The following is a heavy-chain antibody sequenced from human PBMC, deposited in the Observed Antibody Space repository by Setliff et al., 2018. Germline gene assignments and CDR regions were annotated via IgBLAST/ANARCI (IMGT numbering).Heavy chain of an antibody. V-gene: IGHV3-66*02. CDR3: ARGIVVVPAALDV. J-gene: IGHJ6*04. CDR2: IYSGGST. CDR1: GFTVSSNY. D-gene: IGHD2-2*01. Sequence: ETLSLSCAASGFTVSSNYMSWVRQAPGKGLEWVSVIYSGGSTYYTDSVKGRFTISRDNSKNTLYLQMNSLRAEDTAVYYCARGIVVVPAALDVWGKGTTVTVSS.